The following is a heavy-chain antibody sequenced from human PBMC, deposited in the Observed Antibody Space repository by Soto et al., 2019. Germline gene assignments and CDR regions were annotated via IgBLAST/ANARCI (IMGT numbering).Heavy chain of an antibody. D-gene: IGHD3-3*01. CDR1: GGSIGSISYY. Sequence: SETLCLSCTVSGGSIGSISYYWVCISQPPGKGLEWIGSIYYSGSTYYNPSLKSRVTISVDTSKNQSSLKLSSVTAADTALYYCARYYDFWSGYYQSWWDPWGKGPLVTAPQ. CDR2: IYYSGST. V-gene: IGHV4-39*01. J-gene: IGHJ5*02. CDR3: ARYYDFWSGYYQSWWDP.